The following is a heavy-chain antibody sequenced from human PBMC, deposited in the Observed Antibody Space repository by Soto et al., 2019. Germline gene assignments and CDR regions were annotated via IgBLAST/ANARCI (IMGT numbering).Heavy chain of an antibody. J-gene: IGHJ6*02. D-gene: IGHD2-2*01. V-gene: IGHV3-72*01. CDR1: GFTFSDHY. CDR3: ARGGYCSRTSCLSDYYGMDV. CDR2: TRNKANSYTT. Sequence: EVQLVESGGGLVQPGGSLRLSCAASGFTFSDHYMDWVRQAPGKGLEWVGRTRNKANSYTTEYAASVKGRFTISRDDSKNSLYLQMNSLKTEDTAVYYCARGGYCSRTSCLSDYYGMDVWGQGTTVTVSS.